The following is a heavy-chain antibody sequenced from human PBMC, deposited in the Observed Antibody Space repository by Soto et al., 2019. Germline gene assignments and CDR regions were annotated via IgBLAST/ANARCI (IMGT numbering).Heavy chain of an antibody. CDR3: AKDSGWLHHY. D-gene: IGHD5-12*01. CDR1: GFTFSSSG. V-gene: IGHV3-23*01. J-gene: IGHJ4*02. Sequence: GGSLRLSCVVSGFTFSSSGMSWVRQAPGKGLEWVSGISDSGSRTYYEDSVKGRFTISRDNSKNTLSLEMNTLRAEDTAVYYCAKDSGWLHHYWGQGTLVTVSS. CDR2: ISDSGSRT.